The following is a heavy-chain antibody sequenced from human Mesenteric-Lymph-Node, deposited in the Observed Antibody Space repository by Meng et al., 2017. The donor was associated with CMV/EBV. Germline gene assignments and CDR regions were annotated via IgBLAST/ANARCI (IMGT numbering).Heavy chain of an antibody. Sequence: SETLSLTCSVSGGSVNSGSYHWTWIRQAPGKGLEWIGDIYHTGSTNLNPALKSRLIMSLDTSKNQFSLKLSSVTAADTAVYYCARMPAVWWFDPWGQGTLVTVFS. D-gene: IGHD3-16*01. CDR1: GGSVNSGSYH. CDR2: IYHTGST. V-gene: IGHV4-61*01. J-gene: IGHJ5*02. CDR3: ARMPAVWWFDP.